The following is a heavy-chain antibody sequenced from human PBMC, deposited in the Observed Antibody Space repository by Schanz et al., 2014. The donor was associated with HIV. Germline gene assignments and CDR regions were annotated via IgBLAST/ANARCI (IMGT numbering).Heavy chain of an antibody. CDR2: ISWHGYTV. D-gene: IGHD3-10*01. J-gene: IGHJ4*02. Sequence: VRLVESGGHLVQPGRSLRLSCAASGFTFTDYAMHWVRQVPGKGLEWVAGISWHGYTVGYADSVKGRFTISRDNAKNSLYLNMYSLRAEDTAVYYCVRGLLFQGFFDSWGQGALVTVSS. CDR1: GFTFTDYA. CDR3: VRGLLFQGFFDS. V-gene: IGHV3-9*01.